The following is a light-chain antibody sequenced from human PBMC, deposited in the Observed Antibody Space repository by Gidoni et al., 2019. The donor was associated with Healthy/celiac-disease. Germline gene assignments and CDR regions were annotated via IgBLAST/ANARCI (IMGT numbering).Light chain of an antibody. V-gene: IGKV1-27*01. CDR1: QDISNY. CDR3: KKYNSAPRT. CDR2: AAS. Sequence: DLQMTQSPSSLSASVGDRVTITCRASQDISNYLAWYQQKPGKVPKLLIYAASTLESGVPSRFSGSGSGTDFTLTISSQQPEDVATYYCKKYNSAPRTFGQGTKVEIK. J-gene: IGKJ1*01.